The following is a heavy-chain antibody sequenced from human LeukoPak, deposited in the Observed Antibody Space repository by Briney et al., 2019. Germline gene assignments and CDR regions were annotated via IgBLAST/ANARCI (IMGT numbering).Heavy chain of an antibody. CDR2: ISSSSNYI. CDR3: ARDEFRGVTVY. D-gene: IGHD3-10*01. V-gene: IGHV3-21*01. J-gene: IGHJ4*02. CDR1: GFTFSSYT. Sequence: PGGSLRLSCAASGFTFSSYTMNWVRQAPGKGLEWVSSISSSSNYIYYTDPVKGRFTVSRDNTKNSLYLQMNSLRAEDTAVYYCARDEFRGVTVYWGQGTLVTVSS.